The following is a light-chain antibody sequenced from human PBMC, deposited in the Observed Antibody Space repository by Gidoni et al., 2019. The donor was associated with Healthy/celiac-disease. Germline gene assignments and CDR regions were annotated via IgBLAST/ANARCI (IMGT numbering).Light chain of an antibody. CDR1: QDISNY. V-gene: IGKV1-33*01. Sequence: DIQMAPSPSSLSASVGNRVTIPCQASQDISNYLNWYQQKPGKAPKLLIYDASNLETGVPSRFSGSGSGTDFTFTISSLQPEDIATYYCQQYDNLPLTFGPGTKVDIK. CDR2: DAS. J-gene: IGKJ3*01. CDR3: QQYDNLPLT.